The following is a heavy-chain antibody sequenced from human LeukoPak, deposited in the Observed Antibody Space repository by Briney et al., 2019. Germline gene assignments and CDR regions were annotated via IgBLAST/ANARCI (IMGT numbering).Heavy chain of an antibody. Sequence: ASVKVSCKASGYTFTGYYMHWVRQAPGQGLEWMGWINPNSGGTNYAQKFQGRVTMTRDTSISTAYMELRSLRSDDTAVYYCAREGYYYDSSGYYRFVDYWGQGTLVTVSS. CDR1: GYTFTGYY. D-gene: IGHD3-22*01. J-gene: IGHJ4*02. V-gene: IGHV1-2*02. CDR3: AREGYYYDSSGYYRFVDY. CDR2: INPNSGGT.